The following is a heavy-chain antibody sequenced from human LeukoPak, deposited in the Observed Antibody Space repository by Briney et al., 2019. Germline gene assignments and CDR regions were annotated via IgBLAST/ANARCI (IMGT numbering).Heavy chain of an antibody. Sequence: PGGSLRLSCAASGFTLDEYGKCSVRHAPGRGREWVSNINWNGDSTGYAHSVKGRYTISRDNGKNTLYLQMNSLRAEGTALYYCAREVATYDYYYYMDAWGKGTTGTVSS. CDR1: GFTLDEYG. J-gene: IGHJ6*03. CDR3: AREVATYDYYYYMDA. V-gene: IGHV3-20*04. D-gene: IGHD5-12*01. CDR2: INWNGDST.